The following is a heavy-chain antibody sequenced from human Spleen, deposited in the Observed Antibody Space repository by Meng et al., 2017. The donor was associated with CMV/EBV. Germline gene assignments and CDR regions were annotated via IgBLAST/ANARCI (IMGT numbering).Heavy chain of an antibody. CDR2: LYSGSTT. V-gene: IGHV3-53*01. CDR3: AQWGAADFDY. D-gene: IGHD2-8*01. Sequence: LSCTASGFSVSIIYMNWVRQAPGKGLEWVSVLYSGSTTYYADSVKGRFTISRDNSKNILYLQMNSLRVEDTAVYFCAQWGAADFDYWGQGTLVTVSS. J-gene: IGHJ4*02. CDR1: GFSVSIIY.